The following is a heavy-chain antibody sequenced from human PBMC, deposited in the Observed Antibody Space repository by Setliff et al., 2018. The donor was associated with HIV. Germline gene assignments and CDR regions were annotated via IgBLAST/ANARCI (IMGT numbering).Heavy chain of an antibody. J-gene: IGHJ5*02. V-gene: IGHV1-3*04. CDR2: INTGNGNT. Sequence: ASVKVSCKASGYSFTSHSMHWVRQAPGQRLEWMGWINTGNGNTKYSQKFQGRVTIIRDTSASTAYMELSSLRSEDTAVYYCARGFSVYSSSDPLLNWLDPWGQGTLVTVSS. D-gene: IGHD6-6*01. CDR1: GYSFTSHS. CDR3: ARGFSVYSSSDPLLNWLDP.